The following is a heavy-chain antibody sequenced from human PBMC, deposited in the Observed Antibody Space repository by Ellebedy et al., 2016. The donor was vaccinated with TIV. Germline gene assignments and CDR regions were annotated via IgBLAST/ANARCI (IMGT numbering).Heavy chain of an antibody. Sequence: MPSETLSLTCAVYGGSFSGYYWRWIRQPPGKGPEWIGEINHSGSTNYNPSLTSRVTISVDTSKNQFSLKLSSVTAADTAVYYCARVVWQLPVSYAFDIWGQGTMVTVSS. CDR2: INHSGST. D-gene: IGHD2-15*01. CDR1: GGSFSGYY. CDR3: ARVVWQLPVSYAFDI. J-gene: IGHJ3*02. V-gene: IGHV4-34*01.